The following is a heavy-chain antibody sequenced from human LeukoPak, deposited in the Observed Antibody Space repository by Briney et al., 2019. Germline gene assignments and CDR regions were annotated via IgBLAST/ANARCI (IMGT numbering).Heavy chain of an antibody. Sequence: SETLSLTCTVSGGSIRNYYWSWIRQPPGKGLEWIGYIYYSGSTNYNPSLKSRVTISVDTSKNQFSLKLSSVTAADTAVYYCARKGGGQLVNTRRWFDPWGQGTLVTVSS. V-gene: IGHV4-59*12. CDR3: ARKGGGQLVNTRRWFDP. CDR1: GGSIRNYY. CDR2: IYYSGST. D-gene: IGHD6-6*01. J-gene: IGHJ5*02.